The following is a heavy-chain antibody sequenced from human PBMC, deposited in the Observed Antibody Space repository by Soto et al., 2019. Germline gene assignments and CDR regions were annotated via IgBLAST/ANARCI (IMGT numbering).Heavy chain of an antibody. J-gene: IGHJ4*02. CDR1: GFTFSSYG. Sequence: PGGSLRLSCAASGFTFSSYGMHWVRQAPGKGLEWVAVIWYDGSNKYYANSVKGRFTISRDNSKNTLYLQMNSLRAEDTAVYYCARAYYYDSSGYPGMDYWGQGTLVTVS. D-gene: IGHD3-22*01. V-gene: IGHV3-33*01. CDR3: ARAYYYDSSGYPGMDY. CDR2: IWYDGSNK.